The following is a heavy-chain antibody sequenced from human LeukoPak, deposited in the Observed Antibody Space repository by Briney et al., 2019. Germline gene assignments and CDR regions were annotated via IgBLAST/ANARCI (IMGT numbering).Heavy chain of an antibody. J-gene: IGHJ5*02. CDR1: GFTFSSYW. Sequence: PGGSLRLSCAASGFTFSSYWMHWVRQAPGKGLVWVSRINSDGSSTSYADSVKGRFTISRDNAKHTLYLQMNSQRGEDTAVYFCARVTPLNRFDPWGQGTLVTVSS. CDR3: ARVTPLNRFDP. CDR2: INSDGSST. V-gene: IGHV3-74*01.